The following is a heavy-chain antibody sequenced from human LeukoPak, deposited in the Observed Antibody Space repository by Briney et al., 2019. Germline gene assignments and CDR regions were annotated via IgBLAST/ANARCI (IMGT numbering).Heavy chain of an antibody. Sequence: PGGSLRLSCAASGFTVSINYMGWVRQAPGEGLEWVSVIYTTGKTYYADSVKGRFSISRDNSKNTVYLQMNSLRAEDTAVYYCARNRIQLNYWGQGTLVTVSS. J-gene: IGHJ4*02. CDR1: GFTVSINY. V-gene: IGHV3-53*01. D-gene: IGHD5-18*01. CDR2: IYTTGKT. CDR3: ARNRIQLNY.